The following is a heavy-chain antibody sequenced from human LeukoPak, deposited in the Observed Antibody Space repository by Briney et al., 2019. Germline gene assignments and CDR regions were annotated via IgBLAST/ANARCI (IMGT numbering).Heavy chain of an antibody. CDR3: AKGIQRELPFDH. Sequence: GGSLRLSCAASGFTFSSYAMSWVRQAPGKRLEWVSAISGSGGSTYYADSVKGRFTISRDNSKNTLYLQMNSLRAEDTAVYHCAKGIQRELPFDHWGQGTPVTVSS. CDR1: GFTFSSYA. V-gene: IGHV3-23*01. J-gene: IGHJ4*02. CDR2: ISGSGGST. D-gene: IGHD1-7*01.